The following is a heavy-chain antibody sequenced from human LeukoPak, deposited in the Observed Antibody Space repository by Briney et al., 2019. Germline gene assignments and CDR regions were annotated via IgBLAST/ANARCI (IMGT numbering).Heavy chain of an antibody. J-gene: IGHJ6*03. CDR3: ARHHYYYYYMDV. Sequence: SETLSLTCTVSGGSISSYYWSWIRQPPGKGLEWIGYIYTGGSTNYNPSLKSRVTISVDTSKNQFSLKLSSVTAADTAVYYCARHHYYYYYMDVWGKGTTVTVSS. CDR2: IYTGGST. CDR1: GGSISSYY. V-gene: IGHV4-4*09.